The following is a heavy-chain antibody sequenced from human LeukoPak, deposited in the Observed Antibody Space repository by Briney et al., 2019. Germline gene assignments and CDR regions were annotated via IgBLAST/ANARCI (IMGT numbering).Heavy chain of an antibody. Sequence: SQTLSLTCTVSGGSISSGGYYWSWIRQHPGKGLEWIGYIYSSGSTYYNPSLKSRVTISVDTSKNQFSLKLSSVTAADTAVYYCARTDRRDGYNYGSFDYWGQGTLVTVSS. CDR2: IYSSGST. D-gene: IGHD5-24*01. CDR1: GGSISSGGYY. V-gene: IGHV4-31*03. J-gene: IGHJ4*02. CDR3: ARTDRRDGYNYGSFDY.